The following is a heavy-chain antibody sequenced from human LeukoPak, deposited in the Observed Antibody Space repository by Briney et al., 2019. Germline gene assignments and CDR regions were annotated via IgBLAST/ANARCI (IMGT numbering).Heavy chain of an antibody. J-gene: IGHJ3*02. CDR3: ARLNGDGFGI. CDR1: GVSLDEYY. V-gene: IGHV4-4*07. CDR2: IYSSGST. Sequence: SETLSLTCSVSGVSLDEYYWYWIRQSAGKRLEWIGRIYSSGSTNYAPSLKSRVTMSIDTSKRHLSLKLSSVTAADTGLYYCARLNGDGFGIWGQGTKVTVSS. D-gene: IGHD2-8*01.